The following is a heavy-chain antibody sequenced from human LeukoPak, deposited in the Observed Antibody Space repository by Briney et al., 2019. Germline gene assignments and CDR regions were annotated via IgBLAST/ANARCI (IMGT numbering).Heavy chain of an antibody. V-gene: IGHV4-39*07. CDR1: GGSISSSSYY. CDR3: ARGGITTGFDP. Sequence: PSETLSLTCTVSGGSISSSSYYWGWLRQPPGKGLEWIGNIYYSGSSYYNPSLKSRVTISKDTSKNQFSLKLSSATAADTAVYYRARGGITTGFDPWGQGTLVTVSS. D-gene: IGHD3-10*01. CDR2: IYYSGSS. J-gene: IGHJ5*02.